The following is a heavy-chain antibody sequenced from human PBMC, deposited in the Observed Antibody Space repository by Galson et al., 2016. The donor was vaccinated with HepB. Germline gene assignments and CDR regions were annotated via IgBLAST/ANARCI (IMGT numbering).Heavy chain of an antibody. Sequence: QSGAEVKKPGESLRISCKASGYTFTGFYIHWVRQAPGQGLEWMGWINPNSGGTNFAQKFQGRVTMTRDTSISTAYMELSRLTSDDTAVYFCARELAMAESRPFDYWGQGTLVTVSS. CDR2: INPNSGGT. CDR1: GYTFTGFY. V-gene: IGHV1-2*02. CDR3: ARELAMAESRPFDY. J-gene: IGHJ4*02. D-gene: IGHD6-19*01.